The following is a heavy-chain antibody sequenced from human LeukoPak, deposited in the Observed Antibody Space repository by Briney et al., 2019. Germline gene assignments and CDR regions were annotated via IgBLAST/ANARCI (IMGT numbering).Heavy chain of an antibody. V-gene: IGHV4-61*01. Sequence: SETLSLTCTVSGGSVSSGSYYWSWIRQPPGKGLEWIGYIHYSGSTNYNPSLKSRVTISVDTSKNQFSLKLSSVTAADTAVYYCAREVIIGGFDYWGQGALVTVSS. D-gene: IGHD3-16*01. CDR2: IHYSGST. J-gene: IGHJ4*02. CDR1: GGSVSSGSYY. CDR3: AREVIIGGFDY.